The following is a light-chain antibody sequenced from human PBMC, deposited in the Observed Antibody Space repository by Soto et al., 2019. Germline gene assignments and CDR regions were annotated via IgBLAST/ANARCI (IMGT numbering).Light chain of an antibody. V-gene: IGLV2-8*01. CDR2: EVN. Sequence: QSALTQPPSASGSPGQSVTISCTGTSSDVGGYNYVSWYQQHPGKVPKLMVYEVNKRPSGVPDRFSGSKSGNTASLTVSGLQAEDEADYYCTSSAVGNNVFGTGTKLTVL. J-gene: IGLJ1*01. CDR1: SSDVGGYNY. CDR3: TSSAVGNNV.